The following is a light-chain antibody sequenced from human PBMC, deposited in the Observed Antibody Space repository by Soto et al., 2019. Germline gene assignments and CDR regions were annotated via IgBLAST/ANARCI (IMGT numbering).Light chain of an antibody. V-gene: IGKV1D-13*01. CDR2: DAS. Sequence: AIQLTQSPSSLSASVGDRVTITCRASQGISSAVAWYQQKPGKPPKLLMYDASSLESGVPPRFSGSGSGTDFTLSISSLQPEYFATYYCQQFNNYPLTFGQGTRLEI. CDR1: QGISSA. J-gene: IGKJ5*01. CDR3: QQFNNYPLT.